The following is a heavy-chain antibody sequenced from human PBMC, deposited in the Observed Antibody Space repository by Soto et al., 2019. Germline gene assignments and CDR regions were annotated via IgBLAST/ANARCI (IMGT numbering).Heavy chain of an antibody. J-gene: IGHJ4*02. CDR2: IYTSGST. D-gene: IGHD2-15*01. CDR1: GDSISSYD. Sequence: PSYTLSLSCAACGDSISSYDWSWIRQPAGKGLEWIGRIYTSGSTNYNPSLKSRVTMSVDTSKNQFSLKLSSLRVEDTGVYYCARDQRGFNRPADYWGQGALVTVSS. CDR3: ARDQRGFNRPADY. V-gene: IGHV4-4*07.